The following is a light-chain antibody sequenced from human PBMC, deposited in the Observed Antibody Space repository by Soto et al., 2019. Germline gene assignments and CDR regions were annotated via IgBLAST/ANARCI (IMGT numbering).Light chain of an antibody. CDR1: QSISTY. CDR3: QQSYTTPLYT. V-gene: IGKV1-39*01. CDR2: GAS. Sequence: DIQMTQSPSSLSASVGDRVTITCRTSQSISTYLSWYQQKPGKAPKLLIYGASSLQSGVPPRFSCSGSGTDFTLTISSLQPEDFATYYCQQSYTTPLYTFGPGTKLEIK. J-gene: IGKJ2*01.